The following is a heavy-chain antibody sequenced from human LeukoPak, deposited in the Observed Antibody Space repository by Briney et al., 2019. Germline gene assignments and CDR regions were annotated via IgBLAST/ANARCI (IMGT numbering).Heavy chain of an antibody. D-gene: IGHD6-19*01. Sequence: GGSLRLSCAASGFTFNSYSMNWVRQAPGKGLEWVSYISFSSNTIYYADSVKGRFTISRDNDKNSLYLQMNNLRAEDTAVYYCVRISTAVAGADYWGQGTLVTVSS. J-gene: IGHJ4*02. CDR1: GFTFNSYS. CDR2: ISFSSNTI. V-gene: IGHV3-48*01. CDR3: VRISTAVAGADY.